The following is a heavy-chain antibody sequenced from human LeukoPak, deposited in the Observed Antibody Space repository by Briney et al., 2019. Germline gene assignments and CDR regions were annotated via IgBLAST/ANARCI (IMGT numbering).Heavy chain of an antibody. CDR2: IYHSGST. CDR1: GYSISSGYY. D-gene: IGHD2-2*01. Sequence: SETLSLTCTVSGYSISSGYYWGWIRQPPGKGLEWIGSIYHSGSTYYNPSLKSRVTISVDTSKNQFSLKLSSVTAADTAVYYCARAKTSSNLLTIDYWGQGTLVTVSS. V-gene: IGHV4-38-2*02. J-gene: IGHJ4*02. CDR3: ARAKTSSNLLTIDY.